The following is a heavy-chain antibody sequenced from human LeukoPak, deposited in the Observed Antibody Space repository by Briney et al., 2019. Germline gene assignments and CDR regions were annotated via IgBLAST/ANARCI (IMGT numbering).Heavy chain of an antibody. Sequence: GGSLRLSCAASGFTFSSYSMNWVRQAPGKGLEWVSSISSSSSYIYYADSVKGRFTISRDNAKNSLYLQMNSLRAEDTAVYYCARTPDSSGYFHGFDPWGQGTLVTVSS. D-gene: IGHD3-22*01. J-gene: IGHJ5*02. CDR1: GFTFSSYS. V-gene: IGHV3-21*01. CDR2: ISSSSSYI. CDR3: ARTPDSSGYFHGFDP.